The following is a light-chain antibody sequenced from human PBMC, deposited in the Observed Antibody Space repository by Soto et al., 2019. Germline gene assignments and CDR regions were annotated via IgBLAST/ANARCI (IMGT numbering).Light chain of an antibody. V-gene: IGLV2-14*01. CDR2: EVS. Sequence: SALTQPASVSGSPGQSITITCTGTTNDVGDYNYVAWYQQHSGKVPRLMIYEVSNRPPGVSYRFSGSKSGSTASLTISGLQAEDDAYYYWMSSTVGSTFLYVCGTGTKVTV. J-gene: IGLJ1*01. CDR3: MSSTVGSTFLYV. CDR1: TNDVGDYNY.